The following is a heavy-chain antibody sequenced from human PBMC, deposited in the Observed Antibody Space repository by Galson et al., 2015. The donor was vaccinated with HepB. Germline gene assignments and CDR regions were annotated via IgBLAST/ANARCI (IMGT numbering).Heavy chain of an antibody. CDR1: GYTFTSYG. Sequence: SVKVSCKASGYTFTSYGISWVRQAPGQGLEWMGWISAYNGNTNYAQKLQGRVTMTTDTSTSTAYMELRSLRSDDTAVYYCVRFLISYGSGSWLEDLYYFDYWGQGTLVTVSS. D-gene: IGHD3-10*01. CDR3: VRFLISYGSGSWLEDLYYFDY. V-gene: IGHV1-18*01. J-gene: IGHJ4*02. CDR2: ISAYNGNT.